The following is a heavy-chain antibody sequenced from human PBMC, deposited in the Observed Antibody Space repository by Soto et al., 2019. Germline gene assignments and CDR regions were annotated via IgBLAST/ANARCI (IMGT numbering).Heavy chain of an antibody. J-gene: IGHJ3*02. V-gene: IGHV4-34*01. Sequence: SETLSLTCAVYGGSFSGYYWTWTRQTPGKGLEWIGEINDSGSTNYKPSLKSRVTISADTSKKQFSLNVTSVTAADTAVYYCARGECSSNYCFTRWALDIWGQGTVVTVSS. CDR2: INDSGST. CDR3: ARGECSSNYCFTRWALDI. D-gene: IGHD2-2*01. CDR1: GGSFSGYY.